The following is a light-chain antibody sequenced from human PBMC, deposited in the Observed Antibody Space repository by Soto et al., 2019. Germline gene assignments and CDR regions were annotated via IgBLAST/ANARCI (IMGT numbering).Light chain of an antibody. CDR1: QGVSSSY. V-gene: IGKV3-20*01. J-gene: IGKJ4*01. CDR3: QHYRTS. Sequence: EIVLTQSPGTLSLSPGERATLSCRASQGVSSSYLAWYQQKPGQPPRLLIYGAYSRATGIPDRFSGSGSGTDFTLTITILEPEDFAVYYCQHYRTSFGGGKKVEIK. CDR2: GAY.